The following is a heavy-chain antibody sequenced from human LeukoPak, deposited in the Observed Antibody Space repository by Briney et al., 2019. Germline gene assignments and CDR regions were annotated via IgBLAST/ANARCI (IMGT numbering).Heavy chain of an antibody. D-gene: IGHD1-7*01. CDR2: IKQDGSEK. V-gene: IGHV3-7*01. CDR1: GFTFSCYW. J-gene: IGHJ6*02. Sequence: GGSLRLSCAASGFTFSCYWMSWVRQAPGKGLEWVANIKQDGSEKYYVDSVKGRFTISRDNAKNSLYLQMNSLRAEDTAVYYCARVRTSFYGMDVWGQGTTVTVSS. CDR3: ARVRTSFYGMDV.